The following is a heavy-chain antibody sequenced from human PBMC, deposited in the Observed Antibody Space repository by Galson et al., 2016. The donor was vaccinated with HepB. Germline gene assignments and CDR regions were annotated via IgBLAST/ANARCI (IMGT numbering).Heavy chain of an antibody. CDR2: INAGNGNT. CDR3: ARDRYSYCDY. Sequence: SVKVSCKASGYTFTTYAMHWVRQAPGQRLEWMGWINAGNGNTRYSQKFQGRVTITRDTSASTAFMELSSLKSEDTALYYRARDRYSYCDYWGQGTLVTVSS. D-gene: IGHD5-18*01. V-gene: IGHV1-3*01. J-gene: IGHJ4*02. CDR1: GYTFTTYA.